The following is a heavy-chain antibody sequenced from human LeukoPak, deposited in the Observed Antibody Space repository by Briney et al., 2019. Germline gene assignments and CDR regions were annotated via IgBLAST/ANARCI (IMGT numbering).Heavy chain of an antibody. V-gene: IGHV6-1*01. D-gene: IGHD3-10*01. J-gene: IGHJ4*02. CDR3: AKGRWALFDC. CDR2: TYYRSKWYN. CDR1: GDSVSSNSAA. Sequence: SQTLSLTCDISGDSVSSNSAAWNWIRQSPSRGLEWLGRTYYRSKWYNDYAVSLKSRMTINADTSKNQFSLRLNSVTPEDTAVYYCAKGRWALFDCWGQGTLVIVSS.